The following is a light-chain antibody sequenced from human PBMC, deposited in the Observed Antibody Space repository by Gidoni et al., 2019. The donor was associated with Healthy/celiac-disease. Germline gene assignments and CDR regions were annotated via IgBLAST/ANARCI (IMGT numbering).Light chain of an antibody. J-gene: IGKJ4*01. Sequence: DIQMTQSPSTLSASVGDRATITCRASQSISSGLAWYQQKPGKAHKLLNYKASSLESGGPTRFSGSGSGTEFTLNIRSLQPDDFATYYCQQSLTFGGGTKVEIK. CDR1: QSISSG. CDR3: QQSLT. V-gene: IGKV1-5*03. CDR2: KAS.